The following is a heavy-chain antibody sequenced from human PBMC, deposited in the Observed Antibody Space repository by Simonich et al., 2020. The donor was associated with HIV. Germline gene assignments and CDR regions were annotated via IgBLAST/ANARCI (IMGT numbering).Heavy chain of an antibody. CDR2: INHSGST. Sequence: QVQLQQWGAGLLKPSETLSLTCAVYGGSFSGYYLSWIRQPPGKGLEWIGEINHSGSTNYNPSLKSRVTISVDTSKNPFSLKLSSVTAADTAVYYCARLTAGGLGEYFQHWGQGTLVTVSS. V-gene: IGHV4-34*01. D-gene: IGHD6-13*01. J-gene: IGHJ1*01. CDR3: ARLTAGGLGEYFQH. CDR1: GGSFSGYY.